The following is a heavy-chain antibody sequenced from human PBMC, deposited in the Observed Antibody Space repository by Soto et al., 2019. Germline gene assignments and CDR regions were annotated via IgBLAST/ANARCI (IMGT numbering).Heavy chain of an antibody. D-gene: IGHD6-6*01. J-gene: IGHJ4*02. V-gene: IGHV3-9*01. CDR2: ISWNSGSI. CDR3: AKAQGEYSSSNFDY. Sequence: EVQLVESGGGLVQPGRSLRLSCAASGFTFDDYAMHWVRQAPGKGLEWVSGISWNSGSIGYADSVKGRFTISRDNAKNSLYLQMNSLRAEDTALYYCAKAQGEYSSSNFDYWGQGTLVTVSS. CDR1: GFTFDDYA.